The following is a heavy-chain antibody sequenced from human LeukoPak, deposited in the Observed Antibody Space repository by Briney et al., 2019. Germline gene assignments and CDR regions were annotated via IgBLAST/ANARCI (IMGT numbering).Heavy chain of an antibody. J-gene: IGHJ4*02. CDR1: GGSISSGDYY. V-gene: IGHV4-30-4*01. CDR3: ARAITSCYLSD. CDR2: IYYSGST. D-gene: IGHD2-2*01. Sequence: SETLSLTCTVSGGSISSGDYYWSWIRQPPGKGLEWIGYIYYSGSTYYNPSLKSRVTVSVDTSKNQFSLKLSSVTAADTAVYYCARAITSCYLSDWGQGTLVTVSS.